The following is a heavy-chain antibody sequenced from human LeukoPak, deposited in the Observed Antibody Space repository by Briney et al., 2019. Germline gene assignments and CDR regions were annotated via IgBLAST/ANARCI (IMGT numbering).Heavy chain of an antibody. V-gene: IGHV1-18*01. D-gene: IGHD6-13*01. Sequence: ASVTVSCTASGYTFTSYGISRVRQAPGQGREWMGWISAYNGNTNYAQKLQGRVTMTTDTSTSTAYMELRSLRSDDTAVYYCARLAAAGGFDYWGQGTLVTVSS. J-gene: IGHJ4*02. CDR3: ARLAAAGGFDY. CDR1: GYTFTSYG. CDR2: ISAYNGNT.